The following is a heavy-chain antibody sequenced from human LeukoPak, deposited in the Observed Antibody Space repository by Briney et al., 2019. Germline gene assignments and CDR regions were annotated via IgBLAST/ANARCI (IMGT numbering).Heavy chain of an antibody. D-gene: IGHD6-19*01. Sequence: GESLKISCKGSGYSFTSYWIGWVRQMPGKGLEWMGIIYPGDSDTRYSPSFQGQVTISADKSISTAYLQWSSLKASDTAMYYCARHPGGEGYSSLVTIDYWGQGTLVTVSS. J-gene: IGHJ4*02. CDR1: GYSFTSYW. CDR3: ARHPGGEGYSSLVTIDY. CDR2: IYPGDSDT. V-gene: IGHV5-51*01.